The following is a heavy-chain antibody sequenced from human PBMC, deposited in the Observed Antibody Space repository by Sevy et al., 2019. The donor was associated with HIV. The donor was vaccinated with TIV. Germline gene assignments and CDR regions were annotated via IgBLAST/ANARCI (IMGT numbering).Heavy chain of an antibody. CDR3: AKSLRPDIVVSAAHHTYYYGMDV. V-gene: IGHV3-23*01. J-gene: IGHJ6*02. CDR1: GFGFSSHA. Sequence: GGSLRLSCAASGFGFSSHAMSWVRQAPGKELEWVSAIRSTGDSTYYADSVKGRFTISRDNSKNTVYVEMTSLRADDTAIYYCAKSLRPDIVVSAAHHTYYYGMDVWGQGTTVTVSS. D-gene: IGHD2-2*01. CDR2: IRSTGDST.